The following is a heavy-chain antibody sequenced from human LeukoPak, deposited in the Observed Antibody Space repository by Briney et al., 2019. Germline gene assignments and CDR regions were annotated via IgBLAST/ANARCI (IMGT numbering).Heavy chain of an antibody. Sequence: GGTLRLSCVASGLTFSSYAMTWVRQAPGKGLEWVSSISASGATTFNADSVKGRFTISRDNSKNTLYLQMNSLRAEDTAMYYCAKDMGRRSIAVDGPKYRSAWYLDYWGQGTLVTVSS. CDR2: ISASGATT. D-gene: IGHD6-13*01. J-gene: IGHJ4*02. V-gene: IGHV3-23*01. CDR3: AKDMGRRSIAVDGPKYRSAWYLDY. CDR1: GLTFSSYA.